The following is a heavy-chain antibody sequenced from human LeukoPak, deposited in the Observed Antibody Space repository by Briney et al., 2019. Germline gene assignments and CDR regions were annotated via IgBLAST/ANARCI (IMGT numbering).Heavy chain of an antibody. Sequence: ASVKVSCKASGGTFSSYAISWVRQATGQGLEWMGWMNPNSGNTGYAQKFQGRVTITRNTSISTAYMELSSLRSEDTAVYYCARDGGGYFDYWGQGTLVTVSS. D-gene: IGHD4-23*01. V-gene: IGHV1-8*03. CDR1: GGTFSSYA. CDR2: MNPNSGNT. CDR3: ARDGGGYFDY. J-gene: IGHJ4*02.